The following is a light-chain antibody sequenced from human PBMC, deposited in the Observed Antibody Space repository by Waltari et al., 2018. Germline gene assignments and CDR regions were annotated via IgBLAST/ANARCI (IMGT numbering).Light chain of an antibody. J-gene: IGLJ3*02. CDR3: QAWHNTIVV. V-gene: IGLV3-1*01. Sequence: YELTQPPSVSVSPGQSAIIACSGDELHYKYTSWYRQWPGQSPVLVLHEDTQRPSGIPDRFSGSSSGNIAILTISGTQAMDEAEYYCQAWHNTIVVFGGGTKLTVL. CDR2: EDT. CDR1: ELHYKY.